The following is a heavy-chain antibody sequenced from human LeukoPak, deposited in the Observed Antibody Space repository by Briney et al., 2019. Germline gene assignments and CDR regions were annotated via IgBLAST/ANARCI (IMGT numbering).Heavy chain of an antibody. CDR3: AREGDTATQRGYYFDY. D-gene: IGHD5-18*01. V-gene: IGHV3-48*01. J-gene: IGHJ4*02. CDR1: GFAFSSYA. CDR2: ISTSGRTI. Sequence: GSLRLSCAASGFAFSSYAMNWVRQAPGKGLEWVSYISTSGRTIFYADSVKGRFTISRDNAKNSLYLQMNSLRAEDTAVYYCAREGDTATQRGYYFDYWGQGTLVTVSS.